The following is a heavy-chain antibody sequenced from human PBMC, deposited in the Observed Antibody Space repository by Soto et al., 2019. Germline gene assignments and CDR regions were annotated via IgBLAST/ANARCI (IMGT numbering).Heavy chain of an antibody. Sequence: QVHLVQSGAEVKKPGASVKVSCKTSGYTFTRYGISWVRQAPGQGLEWMGWISGYDGRTNFAQKVQDRVTMTTDTSTITVYMELRSLSSDDTAVYYCAREGDVPYYYYGIDVWGQGTTVTVSS. CDR2: ISGYDGRT. D-gene: IGHD2-21*02. V-gene: IGHV1-18*01. J-gene: IGHJ6*02. CDR3: AREGDVPYYYYGIDV. CDR1: GYTFTRYG.